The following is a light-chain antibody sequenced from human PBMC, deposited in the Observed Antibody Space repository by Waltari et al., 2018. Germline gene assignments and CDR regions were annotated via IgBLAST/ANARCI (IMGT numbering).Light chain of an antibody. CDR1: SSAVGNYTL. CDR3: CSYAGLGIYV. V-gene: IGLV2-23*02. Sequence: QSGLTQPARVSGTPGQPITISCTGTSSAVGNYTLVSWYQQYPGKAPKRMVYEVTKRTSGASDSSSGSKSGNTASLTICVLQSEDEADYCCCSYAGLGIYVFGTGTKVTVL. J-gene: IGLJ1*01. CDR2: EVT.